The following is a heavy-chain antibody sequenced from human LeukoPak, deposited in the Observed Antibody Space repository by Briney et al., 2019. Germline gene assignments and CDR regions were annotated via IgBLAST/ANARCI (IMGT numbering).Heavy chain of an antibody. V-gene: IGHV3-21*01. CDR1: GFTFSSYS. CDR2: ISSSSSYI. J-gene: IGHJ4*02. D-gene: IGHD3-22*01. CDR3: ARDIEYYYDSSGYY. Sequence: GGSLRLSCAASGFTFSSYSMNWVRQAPGKGLEWVSSISSSSSYIYYADSVKGRFTISRDNAKNSLYLQMNSLRAEDTAVYHCARDIEYYYDSSGYYWGQGTLVTVSS.